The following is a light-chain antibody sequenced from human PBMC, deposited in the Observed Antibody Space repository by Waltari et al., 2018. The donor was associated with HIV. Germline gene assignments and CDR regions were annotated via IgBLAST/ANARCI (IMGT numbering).Light chain of an antibody. CDR1: SSAVGSYNL. CDR2: EGI. J-gene: IGLJ3*02. V-gene: IGLV2-23*01. CDR3: CSYAGSSNWV. Sequence: QSALTQPASVSGSPGQSITISCTGSSSAVGSYNLVSWYQQHPGKAPQLMIYEGINRPSGVSNRFSGSKSGNTASLTISGLQAEDEADYYCCSYAGSSNWVFGGGTKLTVL.